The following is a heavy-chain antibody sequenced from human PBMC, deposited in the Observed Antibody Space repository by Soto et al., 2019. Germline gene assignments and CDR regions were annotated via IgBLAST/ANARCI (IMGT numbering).Heavy chain of an antibody. Sequence: GESLKISCKGSGYSLTSYWIGWVRQMPGKGLEWMGIIYPGDSDTRYSPSFQGQVTISADKSISTAYLQWSSLKASDTAMYYCARLRAAAGPTPYYFDYWGQGTLVTAPQ. V-gene: IGHV5-51*01. J-gene: IGHJ4*02. CDR3: ARLRAAAGPTPYYFDY. D-gene: IGHD6-13*01. CDR1: GYSLTSYW. CDR2: IYPGDSDT.